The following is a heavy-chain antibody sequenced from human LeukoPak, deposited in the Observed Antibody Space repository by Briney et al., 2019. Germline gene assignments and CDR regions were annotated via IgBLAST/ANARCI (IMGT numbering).Heavy chain of an antibody. J-gene: IGHJ3*02. CDR3: ARVADIGAAFDI. CDR1: GFTFTSYA. Sequence: GGSLRLSCAASGFTFTSYAMSWVRQAPGKGLEWVSVIYSGGSTYYADSVKGRFTISRDNSKNTLYLQMNSLRAEDTAVYYCARVADIGAAFDIWGQGTMVTVSS. D-gene: IGHD6-25*01. V-gene: IGHV3-53*01. CDR2: IYSGGST.